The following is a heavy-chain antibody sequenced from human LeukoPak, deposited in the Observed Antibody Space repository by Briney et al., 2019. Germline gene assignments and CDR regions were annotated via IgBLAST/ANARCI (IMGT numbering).Heavy chain of an antibody. D-gene: IGHD6-19*01. CDR1: GFTFSSYG. Sequence: GGSLRLSCAASGFTFSSYGMHWVRQAPGKGLEWVAVIWYDGSNKYYADSVKGRFTFSRDNSKNTLYLQMNSLRAEDTAVYYCAREYLSSGWYFYYYGMDVWGQGTTVTVSS. CDR2: IWYDGSNK. J-gene: IGHJ6*02. CDR3: AREYLSSGWYFYYYGMDV. V-gene: IGHV3-33*01.